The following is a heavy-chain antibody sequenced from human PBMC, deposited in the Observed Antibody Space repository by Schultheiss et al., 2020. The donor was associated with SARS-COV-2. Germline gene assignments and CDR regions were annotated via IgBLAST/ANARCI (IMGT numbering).Heavy chain of an antibody. CDR2: ISSSGSTI. V-gene: IGHV3-11*01. J-gene: IGHJ4*02. D-gene: IGHD3-22*01. Sequence: GESLKISCAASGFTFSDYYMSWIRQAPGKGLEWVSYISSSGSTIYYADSVKGRFTISRDNAKNSLYLQMNSLRAEDTAVYYCAKGGETEYYYDSSGYYWENYFDYWVQGTLVTVSS. CDR1: GFTFSDYY. CDR3: AKGGETEYYYDSSGYYWENYFDY.